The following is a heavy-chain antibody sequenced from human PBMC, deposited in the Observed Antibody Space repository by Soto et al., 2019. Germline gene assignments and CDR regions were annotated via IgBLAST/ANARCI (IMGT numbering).Heavy chain of an antibody. Sequence: PSETLSLTCAVYGGSFSGYYWSWIRQPPGKGLEWIGEINHSGSTNYNPSLKSRVTISVDTSKNQFSLKLSSVTAADTAVYYCARRRGHCSSTSCPRGVNWFDPWGQGTLVTVPQ. J-gene: IGHJ5*02. CDR1: GGSFSGYY. V-gene: IGHV4-34*01. D-gene: IGHD2-2*01. CDR3: ARRRGHCSSTSCPRGVNWFDP. CDR2: INHSGST.